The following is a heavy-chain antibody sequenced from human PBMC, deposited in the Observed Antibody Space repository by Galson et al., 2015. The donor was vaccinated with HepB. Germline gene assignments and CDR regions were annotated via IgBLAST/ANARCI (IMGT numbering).Heavy chain of an antibody. CDR2: ISHDENYR. CDR3: ARDRSGSGWYRGAFDI. D-gene: IGHD6-19*01. Sequence: SLRLSCAASGFTFHFYAMPWVRQAPGKGLEWVAGISHDENYRYYRDSVKDRFTISRDNSKNTVYLQMGSLRAEDMAVYYCARDRSGSGWYRGAFDIWGQGTVVTVPS. CDR1: GFTFHFYA. V-gene: IGHV3-30*14. J-gene: IGHJ3*02.